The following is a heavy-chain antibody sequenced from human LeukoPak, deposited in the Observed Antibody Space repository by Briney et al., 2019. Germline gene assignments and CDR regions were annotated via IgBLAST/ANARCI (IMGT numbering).Heavy chain of an antibody. CDR1: GFTYSSYA. D-gene: IGHD2-21*01. CDR3: AKFDYSTATQLYYFDC. Sequence: GGSLRLSCEASGFTYSSYAMSWVRQAPGKGLDSVSGISAGGDRTYYADSVKGRFTISRDNAKNTLYLQMNSLRAEDTAVYYCAKFDYSTATQLYYFDCWGQGALVTVSS. CDR2: ISAGGDRT. J-gene: IGHJ4*02. V-gene: IGHV3-23*01.